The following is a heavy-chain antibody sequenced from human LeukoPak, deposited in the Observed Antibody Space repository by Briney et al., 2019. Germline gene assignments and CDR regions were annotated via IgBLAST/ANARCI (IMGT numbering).Heavy chain of an antibody. J-gene: IGHJ1*01. CDR1: GFTFSSYG. CDR2: ISYDGSNK. D-gene: IGHD6-6*01. Sequence: GGSLRLSCAASGFTFSSYGMHWVRQAPGKGLEWVAVISYDGSNKYYADSVKGRFTISRDNSKNTLYLQMNSLRAEDTAVYYCARVPMIAARPRYFQHWGQGTLVTVSS. CDR3: ARVPMIAARPRYFQH. V-gene: IGHV3-30*03.